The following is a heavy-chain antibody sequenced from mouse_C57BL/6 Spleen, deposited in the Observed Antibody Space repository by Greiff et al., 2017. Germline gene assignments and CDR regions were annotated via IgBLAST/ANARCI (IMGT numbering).Heavy chain of an antibody. CDR2: IDPSDSYT. CDR1: GYTFTSYW. V-gene: IGHV1-50*01. J-gene: IGHJ2*01. CDR3: ARYDGYFDY. Sequence: QVQLQQPGAELVKPGASVKLSCKASGYTFTSYWMQWVKQRPGQGLEWIGEIDPSDSYTNSNQKFKGKATLTVDTSSSTAYMQLSSLASDDSAVYYCARYDGYFDYWGQGTTLTGSS. D-gene: IGHD2-3*01.